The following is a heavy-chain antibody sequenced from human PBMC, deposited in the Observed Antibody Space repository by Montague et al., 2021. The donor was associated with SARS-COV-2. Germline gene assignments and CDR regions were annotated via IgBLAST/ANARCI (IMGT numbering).Heavy chain of an antibody. CDR3: VRDGDSAPPSRFDV. Sequence: SETLSLTCTVSGGSIISSDHYWAWIRQPPGGALEWIGNIFYSGTTYYNLSLQSRVTISIDTSKNQFSLKVTSLVAADTAVYYCVRDGDSAPPSRFDVWGQGTMVTVSS. J-gene: IGHJ6*02. CDR2: IFYSGTT. D-gene: IGHD2-15*01. V-gene: IGHV4-39*07. CDR1: GGSIISSDHY.